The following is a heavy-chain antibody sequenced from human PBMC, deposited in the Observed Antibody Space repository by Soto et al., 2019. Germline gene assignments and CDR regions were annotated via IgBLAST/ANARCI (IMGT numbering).Heavy chain of an antibody. CDR2: AYYSGST. Sequence: WTWIRQHPGKGLEWIGPAYYSGSTNYTPSLKSRVTISVDTSKNQFSLKLSSVSAADTAVYYCARGVGGNFYFDYWGQGTLVTVSS. V-gene: IGHV4-31*02. J-gene: IGHJ4*02. CDR3: ARGVGGNFYFDY. D-gene: IGHD2-21*02.